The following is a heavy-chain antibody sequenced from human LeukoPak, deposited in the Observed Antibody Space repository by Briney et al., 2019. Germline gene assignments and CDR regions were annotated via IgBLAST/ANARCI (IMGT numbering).Heavy chain of an antibody. D-gene: IGHD3-3*01. V-gene: IGHV3-74*01. CDR2: INSDGSST. Sequence: GGSLRLSCAASGFTFSSYWMHWVRQAPGKGLVWVSRINSDGSSTSYADSVKGRFTISRDNAKNTLYLQMNSLRAEDTAVYYCARDLQQYDFWSGYYSAYDAFDIWGQGTMVTVSS. CDR3: ARDLQQYDFWSGYYSAYDAFDI. CDR1: GFTFSSYW. J-gene: IGHJ3*02.